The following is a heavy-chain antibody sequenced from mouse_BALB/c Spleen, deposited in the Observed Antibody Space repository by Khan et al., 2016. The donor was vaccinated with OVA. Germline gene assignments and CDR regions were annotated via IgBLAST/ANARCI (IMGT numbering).Heavy chain of an antibody. CDR3: ARETVVDVYWYLDV. V-gene: IGHV7-3*02. CDR1: GFTFTDYY. CDR2: IRNKAKDYTT. J-gene: IGHJ1*01. Sequence: EVELVESGGGLVQPGGSLRLSCATSGFTFTDYYISWVRQPPGKSLEWLGFIRNKAKDYTTEYSAPVEGRVTISRDNSQSIVYLQMNTLRSEDSATYYCARETVVDVYWYLDVWGAGTTVTVSS. D-gene: IGHD1-1*01.